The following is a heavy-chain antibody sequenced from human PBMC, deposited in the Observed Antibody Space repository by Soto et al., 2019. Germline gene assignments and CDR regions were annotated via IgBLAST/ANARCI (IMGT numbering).Heavy chain of an antibody. V-gene: IGHV1-2*04. Sequence: QVQLVQSGAEVKKPGASVKVSCKASGYTFTGFYMHWVRQAPGQGLEWMGWINPNSGDTEYAQNFQGWVTLTRDTSIGTAYMELNRLKSDDTAVYYCASGGSTVTREFDYWGQVTLVSVSS. D-gene: IGHD4-17*01. CDR2: INPNSGDT. CDR1: GYTFTGFY. J-gene: IGHJ4*02. CDR3: ASGGSTVTREFDY.